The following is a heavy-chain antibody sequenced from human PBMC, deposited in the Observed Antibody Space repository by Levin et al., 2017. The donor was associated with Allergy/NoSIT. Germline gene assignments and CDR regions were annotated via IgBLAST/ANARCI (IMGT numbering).Heavy chain of an antibody. CDR2: IKQDGSEK. CDR3: VAWPSKGAY. J-gene: IGHJ4*02. CDR1: GITFSSCW. V-gene: IGHV3-7*01. Sequence: QSSETLSLTCVFSGITFSSCWMSWVRQVPGEGLEWVAHIKQDGSEKYYVDSVKGRFSISRDNAKSSLDLQMNNLRDEDTAVYYCVAWPSKGAYWGQGTLVTVSS. D-gene: IGHD3-16*01.